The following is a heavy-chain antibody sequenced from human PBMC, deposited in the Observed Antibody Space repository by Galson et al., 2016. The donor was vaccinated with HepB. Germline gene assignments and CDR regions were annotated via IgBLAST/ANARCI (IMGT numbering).Heavy chain of an antibody. CDR1: GGSITVSSYY. J-gene: IGHJ4*02. CDR2: IYYSGNT. Sequence: SETLSLTCSVSGGSITVSSYYWGWIRQPPGKGLEWIGTIYYSGNTNYNPALKSRVTISVDTSKNQFSLNLSSVTAADTAVYYCARDNCSGGSCYDYWGQGSLVTVSS. CDR3: ARDNCSGGSCYDY. D-gene: IGHD2-15*01. V-gene: IGHV4-39*07.